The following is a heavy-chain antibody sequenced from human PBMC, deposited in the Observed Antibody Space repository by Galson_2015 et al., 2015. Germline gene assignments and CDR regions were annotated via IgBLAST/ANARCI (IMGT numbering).Heavy chain of an antibody. Sequence: SLRVSCAASGFTFSSYAMSWVRQAPGKGLEWVSAISGSGGSTYYADSVKGRFTISRDNSKNTLYLQMNSLRAEDTAVYYCAKRIASGSPHVRMYNWFDPWGQGTLVTVSS. CDR3: AKRIASGSPHVRMYNWFDP. V-gene: IGHV3-23*01. CDR2: ISGSGGST. CDR1: GFTFSSYA. J-gene: IGHJ5*02. D-gene: IGHD2/OR15-2a*01.